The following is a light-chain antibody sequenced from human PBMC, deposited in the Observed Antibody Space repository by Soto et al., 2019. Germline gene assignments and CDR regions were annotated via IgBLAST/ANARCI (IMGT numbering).Light chain of an antibody. CDR2: DAS. J-gene: IGKJ1*01. V-gene: IGKV3-11*01. CDR1: RTVDSY. CDR3: XQRSKWPQT. Sequence: DIVLTQSPATLSLSPGDRATLSCRASRTVDSYLAWYQQKPGQAPRLLIFDASKRATGIPPRFSGSGSGTDXXXTINXLXPEDFAIYYCXQRSKWPQTFGQGTKVEMK.